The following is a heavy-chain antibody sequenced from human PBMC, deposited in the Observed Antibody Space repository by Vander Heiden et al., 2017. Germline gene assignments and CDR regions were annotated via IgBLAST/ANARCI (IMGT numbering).Heavy chain of an antibody. CDR2: IWYDGSNI. Sequence: QVQLEESGGGVVPPGGSLRLPCVVSGFTFSSYPMHWVRQAPGKGLEWVAVIWYDGSNIYYADSVKGRFTISRDDSKNTVNLEMNSLRAEDTAVYYCARGRIAAAGVYYFDYWGQGALVTVSS. V-gene: IGHV3-33*01. CDR1: GFTFSSYP. D-gene: IGHD6-13*01. CDR3: ARGRIAAAGVYYFDY. J-gene: IGHJ4*02.